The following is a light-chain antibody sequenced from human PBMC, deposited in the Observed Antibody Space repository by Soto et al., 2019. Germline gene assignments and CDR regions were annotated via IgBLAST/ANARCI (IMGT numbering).Light chain of an antibody. CDR1: QSIISY. V-gene: IGKV1-39*01. J-gene: IGKJ2*01. CDR2: AAS. CDR3: QQSYSTLGYT. Sequence: DIQMTQSPSSLSASVGDRVTITCRASQSIISYLNWYQQKPGKAPKLLIYAASSLQSGVPSRFSGSGSGTDFTLTISSLQPEDFATYYCQQSYSTLGYTFGQGTKLEIK.